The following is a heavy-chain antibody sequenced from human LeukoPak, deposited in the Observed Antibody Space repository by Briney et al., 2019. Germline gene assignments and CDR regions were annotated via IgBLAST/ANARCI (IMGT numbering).Heavy chain of an antibody. V-gene: IGHV1-24*01. CDR2: FDPEDGET. CDR3: ATELRLFGVVMNGMDV. J-gene: IGHJ6*02. D-gene: IGHD3-3*01. CDR1: GYILTELS. Sequence: ASVKVSCKVSGYILTELSMHWVRQAPGKGLEWMGGFDPEDGETIYAQKFQGRVTMTEDTSTDTAYMELSSLRSEDTAVYYCATELRLFGVVMNGMDVWGQGTTVTVSS.